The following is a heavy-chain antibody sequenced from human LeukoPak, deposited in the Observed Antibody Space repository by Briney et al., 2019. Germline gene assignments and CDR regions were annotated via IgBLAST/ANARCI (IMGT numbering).Heavy chain of an antibody. Sequence: SVKVSCKASGGTFSSYAISWVRQAPGQGLEWMGGIIPIFGTANYAQKFQGRVTITTDESTSTAYMELSSLRSEDTAVYYCARLDNWNYAAWFDPWGQGTLVTVSS. CDR1: GGTFSSYA. J-gene: IGHJ5*02. V-gene: IGHV1-69*05. D-gene: IGHD1-7*01. CDR2: IIPIFGTA. CDR3: ARLDNWNYAAWFDP.